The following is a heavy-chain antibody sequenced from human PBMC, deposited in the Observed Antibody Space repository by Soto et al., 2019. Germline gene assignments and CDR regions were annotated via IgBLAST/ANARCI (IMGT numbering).Heavy chain of an antibody. CDR2: INHSRST. D-gene: IGHD2-2*01. CDR3: ARGHDIVVIPANPKGGMDV. V-gene: IGHV4-34*01. CDR1: GGSFSGYY. J-gene: IGHJ6*02. Sequence: SETLSLTCAVYGGSFSGYYWSWIRQPPGKGLEWIGEINHSRSTNYNPSLKSRVTISVDTSKNQFSLKLSSVTAADTAVYYCARGHDIVVIPANPKGGMDVWGQGTTVTIS.